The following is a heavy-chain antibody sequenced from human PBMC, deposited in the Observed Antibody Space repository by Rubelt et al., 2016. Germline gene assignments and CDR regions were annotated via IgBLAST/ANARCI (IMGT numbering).Heavy chain of an antibody. CDR3: ARGDNDYDAFDI. CDR1: GGSISSSSYY. Sequence: QLQLQESGPGLVKPSETLSLTCTVSGGSISSSSYYWGWIRQPPGKGLEWIGSTYYSGSTYYNPSSKSRVTISVDTSKNQVSLKLSSVTAADTAVYYCARGDNDYDAFDIWGQGTMVTVSS. CDR2: TYYSGST. J-gene: IGHJ3*02. D-gene: IGHD1-1*01. V-gene: IGHV4-39*01.